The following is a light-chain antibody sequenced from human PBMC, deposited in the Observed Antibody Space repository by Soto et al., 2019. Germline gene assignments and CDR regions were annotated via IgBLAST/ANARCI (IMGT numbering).Light chain of an antibody. CDR1: NSNIGNNY. CDR3: ETWDKGLYAVV. Sequence: QSVLTQPPSVSAAPGQKVTISCSGSNSNIGNNYVAWYQRLPGTAPKLIMYENNKRPSGIPDRFSGSKSGTSATLGITGLQTGDDADYYCETWDKGLYAVVFGGGTKLTVL. CDR2: ENN. V-gene: IGLV1-51*02. J-gene: IGLJ2*01.